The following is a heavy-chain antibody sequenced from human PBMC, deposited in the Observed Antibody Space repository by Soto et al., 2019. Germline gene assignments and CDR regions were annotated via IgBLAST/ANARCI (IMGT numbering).Heavy chain of an antibody. CDR3: ARVAYSIAVAGTRKNAFDI. V-gene: IGHV6-1*01. CDR1: GDSVSSSSAA. Sequence: PSQTLALTCAISGDSVSSSSAAWNWIRRSPSRGLEWLGRTYYRSKWYNDYAVSVKSRITINPDTSKNQFSLQLNSVTPEDTAVYYCARVAYSIAVAGTRKNAFDIWGQGTMVTVSS. D-gene: IGHD6-19*01. CDR2: TYYRSKWYN. J-gene: IGHJ3*02.